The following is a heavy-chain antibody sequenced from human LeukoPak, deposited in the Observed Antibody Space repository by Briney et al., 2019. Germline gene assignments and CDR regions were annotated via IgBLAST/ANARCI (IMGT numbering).Heavy chain of an antibody. Sequence: GGSLRLSCAASGFTFSSYSMNWVRQAPGKGLEWVSYISSSSSTIYYADSVKGRFTISRDNAKNSLYLQMNSLRAEDTAVYYCAKVGCSSTSCYPIWGQGTLVTVSS. CDR3: AKVGCSSTSCYPI. CDR2: ISSSSSTI. V-gene: IGHV3-48*01. CDR1: GFTFSSYS. D-gene: IGHD2-2*01. J-gene: IGHJ4*02.